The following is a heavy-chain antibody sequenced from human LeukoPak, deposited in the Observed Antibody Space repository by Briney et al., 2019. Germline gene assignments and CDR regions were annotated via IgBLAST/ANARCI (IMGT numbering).Heavy chain of an antibody. Sequence: ASVKVSCKASGYTFTSYGISWVRQAPGQGLEWMGWISAYNGNTNYAQKLQGRVTMTRDTSTSTVYMELSSLRSEDTAVYYCAREGGRDGYNYYSWGQGTLVTVSS. CDR3: AREGGRDGYNYYS. V-gene: IGHV1-18*01. CDR1: GYTFTSYG. CDR2: ISAYNGNT. J-gene: IGHJ4*02. D-gene: IGHD5-24*01.